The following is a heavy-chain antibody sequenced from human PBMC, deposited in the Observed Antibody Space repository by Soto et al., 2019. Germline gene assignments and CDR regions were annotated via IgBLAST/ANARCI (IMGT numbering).Heavy chain of an antibody. CDR3: ARSTYYDFWSGPPFDP. Sequence: SETLSLTCTVSGGSISSSSYYWGWIRQPPGKGLEWIGSIYYSGSTYYNPSLKSRVTISVDTSKNQFSLKLSSVTAADTAVYYCARSTYYDFWSGPPFDPWGQGTLVTVSS. D-gene: IGHD3-3*01. CDR2: IYYSGST. CDR1: GGSISSSSYY. J-gene: IGHJ5*02. V-gene: IGHV4-39*01.